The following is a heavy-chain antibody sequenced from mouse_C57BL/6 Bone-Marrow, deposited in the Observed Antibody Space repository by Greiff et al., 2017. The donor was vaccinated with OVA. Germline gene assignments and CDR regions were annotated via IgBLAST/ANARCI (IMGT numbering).Heavy chain of an antibody. V-gene: IGHV1-26*01. CDR3: AREEPYAMDY. CDR2: INPNNGGT. CDR1: GYTFTDYY. Sequence: EVKLQQSGPELVKPGASVKISCKASGYTFTDYYMNWVKQSHGKSLEWIGDINPNNGGTSYNQKFKGKATLTVDKSSSTAYMELRSLTSEDSAVYYCAREEPYAMDYWGQGTSVTVSS. J-gene: IGHJ4*01.